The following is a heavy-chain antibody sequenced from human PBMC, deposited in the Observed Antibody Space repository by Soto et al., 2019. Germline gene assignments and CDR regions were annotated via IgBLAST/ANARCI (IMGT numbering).Heavy chain of an antibody. CDR1: GYSFTSYW. Sequence: GESLKISCKGSGYSFTSYWINWVRQMPGKGLEWMGRIDPSDSYTNYSPSFQGHVTISADKSISTAYLQWSSLKASDTAMYYCARHGGYSYYYGMDVWGQGTTVTVSS. CDR3: ARHGGYSYYYGMDV. J-gene: IGHJ6*02. CDR2: IDPSDSYT. D-gene: IGHD5-12*01. V-gene: IGHV5-10-1*01.